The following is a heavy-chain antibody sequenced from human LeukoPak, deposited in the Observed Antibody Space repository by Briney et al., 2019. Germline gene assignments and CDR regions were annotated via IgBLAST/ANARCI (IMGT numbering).Heavy chain of an antibody. CDR2: IYYSGST. Sequence: SSETLSLTCTVSGGSISSSSYYWGWIRQPPGKGLEWIGSIYYSGSTYYNPSLKSRVTISVDTSKNQFSLKLSSVTAADTAVYYCARQGGSGYDSLDYWGQGTLVTVSS. V-gene: IGHV4-39*01. J-gene: IGHJ4*02. CDR1: GGSISSSSYY. CDR3: ARQGGSGYDSLDY. D-gene: IGHD5-12*01.